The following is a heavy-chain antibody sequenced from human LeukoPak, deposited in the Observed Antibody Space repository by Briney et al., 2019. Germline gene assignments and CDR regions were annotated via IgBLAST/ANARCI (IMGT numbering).Heavy chain of an antibody. D-gene: IGHD3-3*01. V-gene: IGHV1-46*01. CDR3: ARESERAYYDFWSGYPTFDY. CDR2: INPSGGST. Sequence: GASVKVSCKASGYTFTSYYMHWVRQAPGQGLEWMGIINPSGGSTSYAQKFQGRVTMTRDTSTSTVYMELSSLRSEDTAVYYCARESERAYYDFWSGYPTFDYWGQGTLVTVSS. J-gene: IGHJ4*02. CDR1: GYTFTSYY.